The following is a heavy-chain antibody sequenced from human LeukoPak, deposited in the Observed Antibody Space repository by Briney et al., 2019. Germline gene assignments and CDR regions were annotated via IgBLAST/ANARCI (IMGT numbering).Heavy chain of an antibody. CDR3: AKSVSTLHYFDY. J-gene: IGHJ4*02. V-gene: IGHV3-9*03. CDR1: GFTFDDYA. Sequence: GGSLRLSCAASGFTFDDYAMHWVRQAPGKGLEWVSGISWNGGSIGYADSVKGRFTISRDNAKNSLYLQMNSLRAEDMALYYCAKSVSTLHYFDYWGQGTLVTVSS. D-gene: IGHD5/OR15-5a*01. CDR2: ISWNGGSI.